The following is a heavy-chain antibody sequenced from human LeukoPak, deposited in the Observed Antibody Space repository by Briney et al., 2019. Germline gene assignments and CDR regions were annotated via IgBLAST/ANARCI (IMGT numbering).Heavy chain of an antibody. V-gene: IGHV3-74*01. Sequence: GGSLRLSCAASGLTFSNYWMHWVRRAPGKGLVWVSGISSDGRTTVYADSLKGRFTISRDNAKNTLYLQMNSPRIEDTGVYCVVDFQFHSPWGQGTLVTVSS. D-gene: IGHD2-15*01. CDR2: ISSDGRTT. J-gene: IGHJ5*02. CDR1: GLTFSNYW. CDR3: VDFQFHSP.